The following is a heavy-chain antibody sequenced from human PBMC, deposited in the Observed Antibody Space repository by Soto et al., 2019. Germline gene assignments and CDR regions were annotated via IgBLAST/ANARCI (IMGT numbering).Heavy chain of an antibody. V-gene: IGHV3-48*02. CDR3: ARTTGDLDY. J-gene: IGHJ4*02. Sequence: ERLVESGGGLVQPGGSLRLSCAASGFTFTPHSMTWVRQAPGKGLEWVSYISSRGSSIHYADSVKGRFTVSRDNAKNSVYLQMNSLRDEDTAVYYCARTTGDLDYWGQGTLVTVSS. CDR1: GFTFTPHS. CDR2: ISSRGSSI. D-gene: IGHD7-27*01.